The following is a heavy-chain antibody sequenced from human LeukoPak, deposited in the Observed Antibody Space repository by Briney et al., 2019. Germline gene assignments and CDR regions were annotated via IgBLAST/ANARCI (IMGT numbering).Heavy chain of an antibody. CDR3: ARARGCSSTSCSPLWWFDP. J-gene: IGHJ5*02. D-gene: IGHD2-2*01. V-gene: IGHV3-30*01. CDR2: ISYDGSNK. Sequence: PGRSLRLSCAASGFTFSSYAMHWVRQAPGKGLEWVAVISYDGSNKYYADSVKGRFTISRDNSKNTLYLQMNSLRAEDTAVYYCARARGCSSTSCSPLWWFDPWGQGTLVTVSS. CDR1: GFTFSSYA.